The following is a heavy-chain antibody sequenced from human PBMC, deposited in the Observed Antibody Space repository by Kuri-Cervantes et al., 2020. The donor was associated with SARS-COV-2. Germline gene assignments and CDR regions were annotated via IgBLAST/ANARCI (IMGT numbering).Heavy chain of an antibody. CDR3: ARHTASDYYDSSGYSYYFDY. Sequence: SVKVSCKASGGTFSSYAISWVRQAPGQGLEWMGGIIPILGIANYAQKFQGRVTITADKSTSTAYMELSSLKASDTAMYYCARHTASDYYDSSGYSYYFDYWGQGTLVTVSS. CDR2: IIPILGIA. CDR1: GGTFSSYA. J-gene: IGHJ4*02. D-gene: IGHD3-22*01. V-gene: IGHV1-69*10.